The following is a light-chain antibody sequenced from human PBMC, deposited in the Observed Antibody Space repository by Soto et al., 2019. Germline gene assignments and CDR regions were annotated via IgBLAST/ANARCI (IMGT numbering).Light chain of an antibody. CDR1: QSVNIY. Sequence: EIVITQSPATLSVSPVERATLSCRASQSVNIYLAWYQQKPGQAPRLLIFGASYRATGIPARFSGSGSGTEFNLTISSLQSEDFAVYFCQQYDDWLRLTFGGGTKVDIK. V-gene: IGKV3D-15*01. J-gene: IGKJ4*01. CDR2: GAS. CDR3: QQYDDWLRLT.